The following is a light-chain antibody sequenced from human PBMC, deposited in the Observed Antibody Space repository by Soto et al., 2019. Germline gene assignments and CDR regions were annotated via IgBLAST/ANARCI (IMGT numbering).Light chain of an antibody. CDR2: DVS. J-gene: IGLJ2*01. CDR1: SSDVGGYND. CDR3: SSYTSSSTPVV. Sequence: QSALTQPASVSGSPGQSITISCTGTSSDVGGYNDVSWYQQHPGKAPKLMIYDVSNRPSGVSNRFSGSKSGNTASLTLSGLQAEDEADYYCSSYTSSSTPVVFGGGTKLTVL. V-gene: IGLV2-14*01.